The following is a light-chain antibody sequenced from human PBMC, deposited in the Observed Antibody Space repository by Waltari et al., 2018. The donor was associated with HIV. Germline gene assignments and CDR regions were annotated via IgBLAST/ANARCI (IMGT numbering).Light chain of an antibody. CDR3: HQRYRWPLT. CDR1: QSVSSH. J-gene: IGKJ4*01. Sequence: EVVLTQSPATLSLSPGERATLSCRASQSVSSHLAWYQQKPGQAPRLLIYDASNRATGIPVRFSGSGSGTDFTLTISSLEPEDFAVYYCHQRYRWPLTFGGGTKVAIK. V-gene: IGKV3-11*01. CDR2: DAS.